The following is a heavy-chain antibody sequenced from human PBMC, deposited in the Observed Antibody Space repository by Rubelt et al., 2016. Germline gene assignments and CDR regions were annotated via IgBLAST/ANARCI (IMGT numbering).Heavy chain of an antibody. J-gene: IGHJ4*02. V-gene: IGHV1-24*01. CDR1: GYTLTELS. Sequence: QVQLVQSGAEVKKPGASVKVSCKVSGYTLTELSMHWVRQAPGKGLEWMGGFDPEDGETIYAQKFQGRRTMTEDTSTDTGDMEQSSLGTEETAVYYGAAGIVVEAANEPSRDYWGQGTLVTVSS. CDR3: AAGIVVEAANEPSRDY. CDR2: FDPEDGET. D-gene: IGHD2-2*01.